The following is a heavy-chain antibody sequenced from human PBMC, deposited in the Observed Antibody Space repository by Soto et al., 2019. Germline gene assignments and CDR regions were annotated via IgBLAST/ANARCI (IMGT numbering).Heavy chain of an antibody. D-gene: IGHD1-20*01. CDR3: VRHINGFDP. CDR1: GYKFTTYW. J-gene: IGHJ5*02. Sequence: GESLKISCKVSGYKFTTYWISWVRQMPGKGLEWMGRIDPSDSDSNYSPSFQGHVTISADKSVSTVYLQWSSLEASDTAMYYCVRHINGFDPWGQGTLVPVSS. V-gene: IGHV5-10-1*01. CDR2: IDPSDSDS.